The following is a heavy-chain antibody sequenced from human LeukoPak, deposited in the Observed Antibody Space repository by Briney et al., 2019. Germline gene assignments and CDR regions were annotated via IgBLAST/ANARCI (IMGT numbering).Heavy chain of an antibody. Sequence: ASVKVSCKASGYTFTSYGISWVRQAPGQGLEWMGWISAYNGNTNYAQKLQGRVTMTTDTSTSTAYMELRSLRSDDTAVYYCAGSSTYQLLSKLENYYYYMDVWGKGTTVTVSS. CDR2: ISAYNGNT. D-gene: IGHD2-2*01. CDR3: AGSSTYQLLSKLENYYYYMDV. V-gene: IGHV1-18*01. J-gene: IGHJ6*03. CDR1: GYTFTSYG.